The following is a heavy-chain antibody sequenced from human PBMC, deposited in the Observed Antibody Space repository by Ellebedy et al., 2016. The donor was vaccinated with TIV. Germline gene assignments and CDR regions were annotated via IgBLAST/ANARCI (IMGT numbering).Heavy chain of an antibody. J-gene: IGHJ6*03. CDR1: GGSFSGYY. Sequence: SETLSLXCAVYGGSFSGYYWSWIRQPPGKGLEWIGEINHSGSTNYNPSLKSRVTISVDTSKNQFSLKLSSVTAADTAVYYCARAAHCSSTSCYFYYYYYYMDVWGKGTTVTVSS. CDR2: INHSGST. D-gene: IGHD2-2*01. V-gene: IGHV4-34*01. CDR3: ARAAHCSSTSCYFYYYYYYMDV.